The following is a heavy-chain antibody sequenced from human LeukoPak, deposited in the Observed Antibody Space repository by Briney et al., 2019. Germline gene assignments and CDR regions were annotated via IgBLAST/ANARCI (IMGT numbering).Heavy chain of an antibody. D-gene: IGHD6-19*01. V-gene: IGHV1-2*02. CDR1: GYTFTGYY. CDR2: INPNSGGT. J-gene: IGHJ3*02. Sequence: GASVKVSCKASGYTFTGYYMHWVRQAPGQGLEWMGWINPNSGGTNYAQKFQGRVTMTRDTSISTAYMELSRLRSDDTAVYYCARDLGQWLTTPSHAFDIWGQGTMVTVSS. CDR3: ARDLGQWLTTPSHAFDI.